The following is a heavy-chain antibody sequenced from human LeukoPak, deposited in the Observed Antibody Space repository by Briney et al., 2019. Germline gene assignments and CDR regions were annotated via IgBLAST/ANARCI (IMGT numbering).Heavy chain of an antibody. CDR3: AREARDSSGYWIDY. V-gene: IGHV4-31*03. D-gene: IGHD3-22*01. CDR2: IYYSGST. Sequence: SETLSLTCTVSGGSISSSSYYWGWIRQHPGKGLEWIGYIYYSGSTYYNPSLKSRVTISVDTSKNQFSLKLSSVTAADTAVYYCAREARDSSGYWIDYWGQGTLVTVSS. J-gene: IGHJ4*02. CDR1: GGSISSSSYY.